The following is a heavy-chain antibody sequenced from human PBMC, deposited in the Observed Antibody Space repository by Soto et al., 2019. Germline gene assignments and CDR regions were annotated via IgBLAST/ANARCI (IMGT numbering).Heavy chain of an antibody. J-gene: IGHJ4*02. CDR3: ARDGYCSGGSCYSVPVFDY. D-gene: IGHD2-15*01. V-gene: IGHV3-48*04. CDR2: ISGSSDTI. Sequence: PGGSLRLSCVASGLSPSTYSLNWVRQAPRTGLEWVSYISGSSDTIYYADSVEGRFTISRDNAKNTLYLQMNSLRAEDTAVYYCARDGYCSGGSCYSVPVFDYWGQGTQVTVSS. CDR1: GLSPSTYS.